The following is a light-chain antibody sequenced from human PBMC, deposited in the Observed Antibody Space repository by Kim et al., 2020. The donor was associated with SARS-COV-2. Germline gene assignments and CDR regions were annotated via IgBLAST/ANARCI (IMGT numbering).Light chain of an antibody. V-gene: IGLV3-21*04. J-gene: IGLJ3*02. CDR3: QVWDSSSDHVV. CDR1: NIGSKS. CDR2: YDS. Sequence: APGKTAGITCGGENIGSKSVYWYQQKPGQAPVLVIYYDSDRPSGIPERFSGSNSGNTATLTISRVEAGDEADYYCQVWDSSSDHVVFGGGTKLTVL.